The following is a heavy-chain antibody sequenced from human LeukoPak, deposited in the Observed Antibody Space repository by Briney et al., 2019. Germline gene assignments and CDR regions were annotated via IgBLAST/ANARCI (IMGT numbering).Heavy chain of an antibody. CDR1: GFTFSSYS. CDR2: ISSSSSYI. D-gene: IGHD3-22*01. Sequence: GGSLRLSCAASGFTFSSYSMNWVRQAPGNGLEWVSSISSSSSYIYYADSVKGRFTISRDNAKNSLYLQMSSLRVEDTAVYYCARDSPSDDGYYWVSDYWGRGTVVTVSS. V-gene: IGHV3-21*01. J-gene: IGHJ4*02. CDR3: ARDSPSDDGYYWVSDY.